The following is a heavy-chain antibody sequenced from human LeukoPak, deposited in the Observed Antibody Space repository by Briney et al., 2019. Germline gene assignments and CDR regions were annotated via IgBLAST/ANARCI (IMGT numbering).Heavy chain of an antibody. J-gene: IGHJ5*02. D-gene: IGHD3-22*01. V-gene: IGHV1-18*01. CDR3: ARDRRITMIVVVIGIQNWFDP. CDR1: GYTFTSYG. Sequence: ASVKVSCKASGYTFTSYGISWVRQAPGQGLEWMGWISAYNGNTNCAQKLQGRVTMTTDTSTSTAYMELRSVRSDDTAVYYCARDRRITMIVVVIGIQNWFDPWGQGTLVTVSS. CDR2: ISAYNGNT.